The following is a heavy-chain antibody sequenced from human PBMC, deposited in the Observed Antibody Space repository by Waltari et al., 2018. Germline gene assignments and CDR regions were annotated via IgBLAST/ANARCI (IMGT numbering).Heavy chain of an antibody. J-gene: IGHJ4*02. V-gene: IGHV3-11*04. Sequence: QVQLVESGGGLVKPGGSLRLSCAASGFTFSDYYMSWIRQAPGKGLEWVSSISSSGSAIYYADFVKGRFTTSRDPVKYSLYLQMNSLRAADTAVYYCARGLRYNWTDATGYWGQGILVTVSS. CDR1: GFTFSDYY. D-gene: IGHD1-1*01. CDR2: ISSSGSAI. CDR3: ARGLRYNWTDATGY.